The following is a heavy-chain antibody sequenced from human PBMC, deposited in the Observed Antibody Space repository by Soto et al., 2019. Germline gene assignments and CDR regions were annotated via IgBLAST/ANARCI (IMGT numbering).Heavy chain of an antibody. CDR3: ARGWKVAGDAFDI. CDR1: GFTVSSNY. CDR2: IYSGGST. J-gene: IGHJ3*02. D-gene: IGHD1-1*01. V-gene: IGHV3-53*01. Sequence: GGSLRLSCAASGFTVSSNYMSWVRQAPGKGLEWVSVIYSGGSTYYADSVKGRFTISRDNSKNTLYLQMNSLRAEDTAVYYCARGWKVAGDAFDIWGQGTMVTVSS.